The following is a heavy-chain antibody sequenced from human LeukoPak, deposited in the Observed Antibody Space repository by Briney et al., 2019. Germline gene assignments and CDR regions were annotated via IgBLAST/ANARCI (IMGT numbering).Heavy chain of an antibody. Sequence: GGSLRLSCAASGFTFSIYTIHWVRQAPGKGLEWVALISYDGSNKYYGDSVKGRFTISRDNSKNTLYLQMNSLRADDTAVYYCATDSSPDFWGQGTQVTVSS. CDR2: ISYDGSNK. CDR3: ATDSSPDF. CDR1: GFTFSIYT. V-gene: IGHV3-30*04. J-gene: IGHJ4*02. D-gene: IGHD3-22*01.